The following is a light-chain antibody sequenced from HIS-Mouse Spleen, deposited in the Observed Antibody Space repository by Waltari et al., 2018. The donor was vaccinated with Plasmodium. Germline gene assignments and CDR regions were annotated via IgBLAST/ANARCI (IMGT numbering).Light chain of an antibody. CDR1: QVISSY. CDR2: AAS. V-gene: IGKV1-8*01. J-gene: IGKJ4*01. Sequence: AIRMTQSPSSFSASTGDRVTITCRPSQVISSYLAWYQQKPGKAPKLLIYAASTLQSGVPSRFSGSGSGTDFTLTISCLQSEDFATYYCQQYYSYLLTFGGGTKVEIK. CDR3: QQYYSYLLT.